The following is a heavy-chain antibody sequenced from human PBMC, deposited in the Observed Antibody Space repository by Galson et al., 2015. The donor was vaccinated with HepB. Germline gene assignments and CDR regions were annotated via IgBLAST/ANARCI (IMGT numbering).Heavy chain of an antibody. D-gene: IGHD6-19*01. Sequence: SVKVSCKAFGGTFNSYAFSWVRQAPGQGLEWMGGIIPIFGSANFVQKFQGRVTITADKSTTTVYMELSSLTSEDTAFYYCASSSSGWYGEPDAWDQGTLVTVSS. CDR3: ASSSSGWYGEPDA. J-gene: IGHJ5*02. CDR2: IIPIFGSA. CDR1: GGTFNSYA. V-gene: IGHV1-69*06.